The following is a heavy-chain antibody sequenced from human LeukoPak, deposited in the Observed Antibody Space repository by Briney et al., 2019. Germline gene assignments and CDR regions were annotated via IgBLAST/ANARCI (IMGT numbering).Heavy chain of an antibody. CDR3: ARYRRMGPAVPPGRAFDI. CDR2: INHSGST. V-gene: IGHV4-34*01. D-gene: IGHD2-2*01. J-gene: IGHJ3*02. Sequence: KPSETLSLTCAVYGGSFSGYYWSWIRQPPGKGLEWIGEINHSGSTNYNPSLKSRVTISVDTSKNQFSLKLSSVTAADTAVYYCARYRRMGPAVPPGRAFDIWGQGTMVTVSS. CDR1: GGSFSGYY.